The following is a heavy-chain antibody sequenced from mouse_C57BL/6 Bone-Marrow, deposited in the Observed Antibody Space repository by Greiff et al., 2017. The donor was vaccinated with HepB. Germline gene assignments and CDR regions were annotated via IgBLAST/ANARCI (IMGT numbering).Heavy chain of an antibody. CDR3: AGRGLRRDYAMDD. J-gene: IGHJ4*01. CDR1: GFTFSSYG. V-gene: IGHV5-6*01. CDR2: ISSGGSYT. D-gene: IGHD2-4*01. Sequence: EVLLVESGGDLVKPGGSLKLSCAASGFTFSSYGMSWVRQTPDKRLEWVATISSGGSYTYYPDSLKGRFTISRDNAKNTQYLQMSSLKSEDTAMYDCAGRGLRRDYAMDDWGKGASVTVSS.